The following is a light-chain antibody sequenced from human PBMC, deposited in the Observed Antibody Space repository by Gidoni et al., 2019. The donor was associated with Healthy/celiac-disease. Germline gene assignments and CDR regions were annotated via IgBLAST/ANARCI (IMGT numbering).Light chain of an antibody. V-gene: IGLV3-1*01. CDR2: QDN. CDR3: QAWDSSPGV. J-gene: IGLJ1*01. CDR1: NLGDKY. Sequence: SYELTQPPSVSVSPGQTASITCSGDNLGDKYACWYQQKPGQSPVLVIYQDNMRPSGIPERFSGSNSGNTATLTISGTQAMDEADYYCQAWDSSPGVFGTGTKVTVL.